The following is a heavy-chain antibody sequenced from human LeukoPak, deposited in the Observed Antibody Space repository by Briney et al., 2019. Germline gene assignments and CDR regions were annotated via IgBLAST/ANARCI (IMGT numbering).Heavy chain of an antibody. CDR1: GFTFSNYA. V-gene: IGHV3-23*01. D-gene: IGHD6-19*01. Sequence: PGGSLRLSCAASGFTFSNYAMNWVRQAPGKGLEWVSSINGIGGSTYYADSVKGRFTISRDNSKNTLYLQMNSLRAEDTAVYYCAKEYSSGWYIGYFDYWGQGTLVTVSS. J-gene: IGHJ4*02. CDR3: AKEYSSGWYIGYFDY. CDR2: INGIGGST.